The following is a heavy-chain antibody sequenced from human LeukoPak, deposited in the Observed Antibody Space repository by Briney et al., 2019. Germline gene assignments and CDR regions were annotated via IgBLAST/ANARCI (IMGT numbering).Heavy chain of an antibody. Sequence: ASVKVSCKASGYTFTSCDINWVRQATGQGLEWMGWMNPNSGNTGYAQKFQGRVTMTRNTSISTAYMELSSLRSEDTAVYYCARGPHYDFWSGYYNGEEYNWFGPWGQGTLVTVSS. J-gene: IGHJ5*02. CDR3: ARGPHYDFWSGYYNGEEYNWFGP. D-gene: IGHD3-3*01. CDR2: MNPNSGNT. V-gene: IGHV1-8*01. CDR1: GYTFTSCD.